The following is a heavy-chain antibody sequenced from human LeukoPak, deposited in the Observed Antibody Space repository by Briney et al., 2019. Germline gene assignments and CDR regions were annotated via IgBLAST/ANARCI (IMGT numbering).Heavy chain of an antibody. Sequence: GGSLRLSCAASGFTFSSYWMHWVRHAPGKGLVWVSRINSDGSSTSYADSVKGRFTISRDNAKSTLYLQMNSLRAEDTAVYYCARAQTQDIVVVVAATGIDYWGQGTLVTVSS. V-gene: IGHV3-74*01. J-gene: IGHJ4*02. D-gene: IGHD2-15*01. CDR3: ARAQTQDIVVVVAATGIDY. CDR1: GFTFSSYW. CDR2: INSDGSST.